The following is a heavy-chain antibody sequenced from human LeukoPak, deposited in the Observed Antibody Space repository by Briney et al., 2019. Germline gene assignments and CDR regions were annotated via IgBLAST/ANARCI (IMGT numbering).Heavy chain of an antibody. J-gene: IGHJ4*02. Sequence: GASVKVSCKASGGTFSSYAISWVRQAPGQGLEWMGRIIPILGIANYAQKFQGRVTITADKSTGTAYMELSSLRSEDTAVYYCARCGGSGGSCYFMSYWGQGTLVTVSS. V-gene: IGHV1-69*04. D-gene: IGHD2-15*01. CDR3: ARCGGSGGSCYFMSY. CDR1: GGTFSSYA. CDR2: IIPILGIA.